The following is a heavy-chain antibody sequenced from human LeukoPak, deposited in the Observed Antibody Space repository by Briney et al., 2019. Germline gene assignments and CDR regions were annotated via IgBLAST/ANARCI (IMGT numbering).Heavy chain of an antibody. J-gene: IGHJ4*02. Sequence: GGSLRLSCAASGFTFSRHWMYWVRQAPGKGLEWVANIKQDGSAKPYVDSVKGRFTISRDNAKNSLFLQINSLRAEDTAVYYCARDNGWSADFWGQGTLVTVSS. CDR2: IKQDGSAK. D-gene: IGHD2-15*01. CDR3: ARDNGWSADF. V-gene: IGHV3-7*03. CDR1: GFTFSRHW.